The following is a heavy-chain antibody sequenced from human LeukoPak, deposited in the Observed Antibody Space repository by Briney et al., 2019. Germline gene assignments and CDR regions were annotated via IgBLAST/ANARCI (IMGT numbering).Heavy chain of an antibody. V-gene: IGHV3-23*01. Sequence: GGSPRLSCAVSGFTFSSDWMTWVRQAPGKGLEWVSAISGSGGSTYYADSVKGRFTISRDNSKNTLYLQMNSLRAEDTAVYYCAKRVVGAAIDYWGQGTLVTVSS. CDR1: GFTFSSDW. J-gene: IGHJ4*02. D-gene: IGHD1-26*01. CDR2: ISGSGGST. CDR3: AKRVVGAAIDY.